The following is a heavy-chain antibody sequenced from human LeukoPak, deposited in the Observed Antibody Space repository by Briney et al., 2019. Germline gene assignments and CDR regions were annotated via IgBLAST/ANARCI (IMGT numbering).Heavy chain of an antibody. Sequence: ASVKVSCKASGGTFSSYAISWVRQAPGQGLEWMGGIIPIFGTANYAQKFQGRVTITADKSTSTAYMELSSLRSEDTAVYYCARVGVGYSSSWYDYWGQGTLVTVSS. D-gene: IGHD6-13*01. CDR1: GGTFSSYA. CDR3: ARVGVGYSSSWYDY. CDR2: IIPIFGTA. J-gene: IGHJ4*02. V-gene: IGHV1-69*06.